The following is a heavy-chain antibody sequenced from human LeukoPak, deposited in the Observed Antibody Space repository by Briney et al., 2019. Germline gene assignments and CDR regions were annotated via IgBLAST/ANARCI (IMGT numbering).Heavy chain of an antibody. CDR2: IYYSGST. Sequence: SETLSLTCTVSGGSISSSSYYWGWIRQPPGKGLEWIGSIYYSGSTYYNPSLKSRVTISVDTSKNQFSLKLSSVTAAETAVYYCARPPSCCSNFDSWGQGTLVTVSS. D-gene: IGHD2-2*01. V-gene: IGHV4-39*01. CDR3: ARPPSCCSNFDS. J-gene: IGHJ4*02. CDR1: GGSISSSSYY.